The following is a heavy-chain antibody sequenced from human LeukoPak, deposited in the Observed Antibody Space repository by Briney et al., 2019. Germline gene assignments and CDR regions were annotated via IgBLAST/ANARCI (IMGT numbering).Heavy chain of an antibody. CDR1: GFIFSTYG. V-gene: IGHV3-30*02. Sequence: PGGSLRLSCAATGFIFSTYGMYWVRQAPGKGLEWVAFIWHDGSAEFYADSVKGRFSISRDDSKNTVYLQMNSLRAEDTALNYCAKDNRGGWSGYSDQWGQGTLVTVSS. J-gene: IGHJ4*02. CDR3: AKDNRGGWSGYSDQ. D-gene: IGHD6-19*01. CDR2: IWHDGSAE.